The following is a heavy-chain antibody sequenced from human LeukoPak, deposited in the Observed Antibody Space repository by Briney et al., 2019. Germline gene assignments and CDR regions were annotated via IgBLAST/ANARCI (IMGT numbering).Heavy chain of an antibody. Sequence: GASVKVSCKVSGYTLTELSMHWVRQAPGKGLEWMGGFDPEDGETIYAQKFQGRVTMTEDTSTDTAYMELSSLRSEDTAVYYCARDYYDSSGFGAFDIWGQGTVVTVSS. CDR2: FDPEDGET. J-gene: IGHJ3*02. CDR3: ARDYYDSSGFGAFDI. D-gene: IGHD3-22*01. CDR1: GYTLTELS. V-gene: IGHV1-24*01.